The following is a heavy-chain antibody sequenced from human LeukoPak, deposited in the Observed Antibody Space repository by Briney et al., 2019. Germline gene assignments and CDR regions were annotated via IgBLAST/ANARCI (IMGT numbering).Heavy chain of an antibody. CDR1: GGSITSHY. V-gene: IGHV4-59*11. Sequence: SETLSLTCIVSGGSITSHYWSWIRQPAGKGLEWIGCIYYTGSTNYNSSLKSRVTISVDTSKNRFSLKLSSVTAADTAVYYCATDRERAFDIWGQGTMVTVSS. CDR2: IYYTGST. D-gene: IGHD1-1*01. CDR3: ATDRERAFDI. J-gene: IGHJ3*02.